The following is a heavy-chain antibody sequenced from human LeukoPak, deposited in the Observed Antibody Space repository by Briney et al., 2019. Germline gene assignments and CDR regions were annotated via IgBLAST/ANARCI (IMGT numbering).Heavy chain of an antibody. Sequence: GGSLRLSCAASGFTFSSYAMSWVRQAPGKGLEWVSAISGSGGSTYYADSVKGRFTTSRDNSKNTLYLQMNSLRAEDTAVYYCAKDLYYYDSSGYYPDYWGQGTLVTVSS. J-gene: IGHJ4*02. CDR2: ISGSGGST. CDR1: GFTFSSYA. CDR3: AKDLYYYDSSGYYPDY. V-gene: IGHV3-23*01. D-gene: IGHD3-22*01.